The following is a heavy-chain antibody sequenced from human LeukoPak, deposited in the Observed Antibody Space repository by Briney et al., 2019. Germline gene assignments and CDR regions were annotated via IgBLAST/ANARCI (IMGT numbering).Heavy chain of an antibody. D-gene: IGHD2-15*01. CDR2: INSDGSST. CDR1: GFTFSSYW. CDR3: ANRGGGFDY. Sequence: PGGSLRLSCAASGFTFSSYWMHWVRQAPGEGLVWVSRINSDGSSTSYADSVKGRFTITRDNAKNTLYLQMNSLRAEDTAVYYCANRGGGFDYWGQGTLVTVSS. V-gene: IGHV3-74*01. J-gene: IGHJ4*02.